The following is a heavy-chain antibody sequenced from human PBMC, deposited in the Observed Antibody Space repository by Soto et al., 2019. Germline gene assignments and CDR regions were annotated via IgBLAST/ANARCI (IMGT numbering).Heavy chain of an antibody. D-gene: IGHD6-13*01. Sequence: SETLSLTCTVSGGSISSYYWSWIRQPPGKGLEWIGYIYYSGSTNYNPSLKSRVTISVDTSKNQFSLKLSSVTAADTAVYYCARDNSGYSSSWYRGYSSGMDVCGEGTTVTVSS. CDR1: GGSISSYY. CDR2: IYYSGST. V-gene: IGHV4-59*01. CDR3: ARDNSGYSSSWYRGYSSGMDV. J-gene: IGHJ6*04.